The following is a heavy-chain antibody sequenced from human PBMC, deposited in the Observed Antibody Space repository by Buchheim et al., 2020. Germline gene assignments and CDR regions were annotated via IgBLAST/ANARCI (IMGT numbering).Heavy chain of an antibody. V-gene: IGHV4-34*01. Sequence: QVQLQQWGAGLLKPSETLSLTCAVYGGSFSGYYWSWIRQPPGKGLEWIGEINHSGSINYNPSLKSRVTISVDTSKNQFSLKLSSVTAADTAVYYCARGTMIVVVGGYWYFDLWGRGT. CDR1: GGSFSGYY. CDR2: INHSGSI. J-gene: IGHJ2*01. CDR3: ARGTMIVVVGGYWYFDL. D-gene: IGHD3-22*01.